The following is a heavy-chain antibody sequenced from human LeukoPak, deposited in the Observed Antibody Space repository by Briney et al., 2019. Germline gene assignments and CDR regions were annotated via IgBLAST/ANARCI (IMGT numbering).Heavy chain of an antibody. Sequence: ASVKVSCKASGGTFSSYAISWVRQAPGQGLEWMGGIIPIFGTANYAQKFQGRVTITADESTSTAYMELSSLRSEDTAVYYCATRFLYDSSGYEVDYWGQGTLVTVSS. CDR1: GGTFSSYA. V-gene: IGHV1-69*13. CDR3: ATRFLYDSSGYEVDY. D-gene: IGHD3-22*01. CDR2: IIPIFGTA. J-gene: IGHJ4*02.